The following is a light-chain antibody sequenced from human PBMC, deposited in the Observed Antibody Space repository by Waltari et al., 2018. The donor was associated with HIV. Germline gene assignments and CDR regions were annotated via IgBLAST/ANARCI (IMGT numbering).Light chain of an antibody. V-gene: IGKV3-20*01. CDR3: QQYGSSPPIT. Sequence: EIVLTQSPGTLSLSPGERATLSCRASQSVSSSYLAWYQQKPGQAPRLLIYGASSRATGIPDRFSGSGSGTDFTLTISRLEPEDFAVYYCQQYGSSPPITFGPGTKVEVK. CDR1: QSVSSSY. CDR2: GAS. J-gene: IGKJ1*01.